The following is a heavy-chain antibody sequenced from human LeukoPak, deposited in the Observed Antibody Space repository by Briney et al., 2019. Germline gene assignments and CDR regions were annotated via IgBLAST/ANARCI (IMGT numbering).Heavy chain of an antibody. CDR3: ARADTAMGDFDY. CDR2: INPNSGGT. V-gene: IGHV1-2*02. D-gene: IGHD5-18*01. CDR1: GYTFTGYY. J-gene: IGHJ4*02. Sequence: ASVKVSCKAFGYTFTGYYMHWVRQAPGQGLEWMGWINPNSGGTNYAQKFQGRVTMTRDTSISTAYMELSRLRSDDTAVYYCARADTAMGDFDYWGQGTLVTVSS.